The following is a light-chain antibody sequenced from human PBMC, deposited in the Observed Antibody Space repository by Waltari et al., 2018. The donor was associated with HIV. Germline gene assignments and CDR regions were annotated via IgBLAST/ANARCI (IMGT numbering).Light chain of an antibody. CDR2: GEN. J-gene: IGLJ3*02. V-gene: IGLV3-19*01. CDR3: NSRDSSGHWF. CDR1: SVRSYY. Sequence: SSELAQDPAVSVALGQTVRITCHGDSVRSYYASWYQQKPGQAPVLVVYGENNRPSGIPDRFAGSSSGNTASLTIAGAQAEDEADYYCNSRDSSGHWFFGGGIKVTVL.